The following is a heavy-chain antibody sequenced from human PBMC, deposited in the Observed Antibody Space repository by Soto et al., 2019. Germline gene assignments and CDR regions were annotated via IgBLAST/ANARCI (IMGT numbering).Heavy chain of an antibody. Sequence: QVHLVQSGAEVKKPGASVNVSCKTSGYTFTRNGISWVRQAPGQGLEWMGWISPNTGNIKYAQKLQGRVIMTTDTCTSTAYMELRSLRSDGTAVYYCVKERDSNSWPARDVWGPGTTVTVSS. D-gene: IGHD3-22*01. V-gene: IGHV1-18*01. J-gene: IGHJ6*02. CDR3: VKERDSNSWPARDV. CDR1: GYTFTRNG. CDR2: ISPNTGNI.